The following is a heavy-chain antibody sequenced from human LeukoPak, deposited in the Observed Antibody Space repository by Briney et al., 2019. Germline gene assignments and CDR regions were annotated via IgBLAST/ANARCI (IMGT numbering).Heavy chain of an antibody. CDR2: IKGDLTEK. J-gene: IGHJ4*02. CDR1: GFTFSSYA. D-gene: IGHD1-1*01. Sequence: GRSLRLSCAASGFTFSSYAMHWVRQAPGKGLEWVANIKGDLTEKYYMDSVKGRFTISRDNAKNSLYLQMNSLRAEDTAVYYCARGNWDDRPLAYYYDYWGQGTLVTVSS. CDR3: ARGNWDDRPLAYYYDY. V-gene: IGHV3-7*01.